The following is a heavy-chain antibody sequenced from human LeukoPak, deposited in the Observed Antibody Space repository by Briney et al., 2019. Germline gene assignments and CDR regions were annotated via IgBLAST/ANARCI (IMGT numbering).Heavy chain of an antibody. CDR3: ARDEESGSSWYNAFDI. J-gene: IGHJ3*02. V-gene: IGHV3-30*04. CDR1: GFTFSSYA. Sequence: PGESLRLSCAASGFTFSSYAMHWVRQSPGKGLEWVAVISYDGSNKYYADSVKGRFTISRDNSKNTLYLQMNSLRAEDTAVYYCARDEESGSSWYNAFDIWGQGTMVTVSS. D-gene: IGHD6-13*01. CDR2: ISYDGSNK.